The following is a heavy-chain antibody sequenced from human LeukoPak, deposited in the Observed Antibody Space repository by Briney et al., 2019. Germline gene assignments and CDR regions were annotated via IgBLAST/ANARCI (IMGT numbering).Heavy chain of an antibody. V-gene: IGHV3-21*01. CDR2: SGTRSGTK. J-gene: IGHJ4*02. Sequence: PGGSLRLSCAASGFTFSSLAMHWVCQAPGKGLEWVSSSGTRSGTKYYADSVKGRFTISRDSAMNSVSLQINSLRAEDTAVYYCARDSRTTGTTSGYFGYWGQGTLVTVSS. D-gene: IGHD1-1*01. CDR1: GFTFSSLA. CDR3: ARDSRTTGTTSGYFGY.